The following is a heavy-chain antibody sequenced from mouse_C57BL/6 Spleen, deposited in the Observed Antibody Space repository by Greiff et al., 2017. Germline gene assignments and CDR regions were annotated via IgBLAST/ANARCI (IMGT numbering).Heavy chain of an antibody. J-gene: IGHJ4*01. Sequence: VHVKQSGPELVKPGASVKISCKASGYSFTGYYMNWVKQSPEKSLEWIGEINPSTGGTTYNQKFKAKATLTVDKSSSTAYMQLKSLTSEDSAVYYCARGSLYAMDYWGQGTSVTVSS. CDR1: GYSFTGYY. V-gene: IGHV1-42*01. CDR2: INPSTGGT. CDR3: ARGSLYAMDY.